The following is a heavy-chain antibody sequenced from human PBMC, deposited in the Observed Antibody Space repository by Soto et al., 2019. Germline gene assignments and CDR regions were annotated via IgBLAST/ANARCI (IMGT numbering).Heavy chain of an antibody. D-gene: IGHD2-15*01. V-gene: IGHV3-23*01. CDR1: GFTFSSYA. CDR3: AKSHAARYYFDY. Sequence: EVQLLESGGGLVQPGGSLRLSCAASGFTFSSYAMSWVRQAPGKGLEWVSAISGSGTSTYYTDSVKGRFTISRDNSRNTLCLQMNTLRAEDTAVYYCAKSHAARYYFDYWGQGTLVTVSS. CDR2: ISGSGTST. J-gene: IGHJ4*02.